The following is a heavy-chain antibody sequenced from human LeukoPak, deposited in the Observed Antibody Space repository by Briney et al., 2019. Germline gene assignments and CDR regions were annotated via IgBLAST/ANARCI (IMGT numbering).Heavy chain of an antibody. V-gene: IGHV3-72*01. CDR3: TSSGYDYRFFEN. Sequence: VGALRLSSAPSLFTFTDHYIDWVRPAPRKGLEWGGRIRNKANSVTTEYAASVKGRFTVARDDSKNSLYLQMHSLETEDTAMYYCTSSGYDYRFFENWGQGTLVTVSS. CDR2: IRNKANSVTT. J-gene: IGHJ4*02. CDR1: LFTFTDHY. D-gene: IGHD5-12*01.